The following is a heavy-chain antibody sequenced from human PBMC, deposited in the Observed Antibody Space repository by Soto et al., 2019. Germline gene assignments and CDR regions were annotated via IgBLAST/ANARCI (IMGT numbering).Heavy chain of an antibody. J-gene: IGHJ5*02. V-gene: IGHV4-31*03. D-gene: IGHD6-13*01. CDR2: IYYSGST. CDR3: ARYSSTWYWFDP. CDR1: GGSISSGGYY. Sequence: SETLSLTCTVSGGSISSGGYYWRWIRQHPGKGLEWIGNIYYSGSTYYNPFLKRRVTLSVDTSKNQFSLKLSSVTAADTAVYYCARYSSTWYWFDPWGQGTLVTVSS.